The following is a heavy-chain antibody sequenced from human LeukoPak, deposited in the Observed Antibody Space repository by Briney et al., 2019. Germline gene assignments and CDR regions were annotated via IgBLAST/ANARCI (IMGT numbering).Heavy chain of an antibody. CDR2: INSDMSST. Sequence: GGSLRLSCAASGFTFSNHWMHWVRQAPGKGLVWVSRINSDMSSTNYADSVKGRFTISRDNAKNTLYLQMNSLRAEDTAVYYCARDIPDGESGNYYFDYWGQGTLVTVSS. D-gene: IGHD1-26*01. J-gene: IGHJ4*02. CDR1: GFTFSNHW. V-gene: IGHV3-74*01. CDR3: ARDIPDGESGNYYFDY.